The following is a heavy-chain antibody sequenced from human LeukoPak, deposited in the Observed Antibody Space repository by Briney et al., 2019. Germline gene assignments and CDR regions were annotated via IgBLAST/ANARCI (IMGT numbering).Heavy chain of an antibody. D-gene: IGHD3-16*01. CDR3: AGRGIAFGGVRRWFDP. J-gene: IGHJ5*02. V-gene: IGHV4-34*01. CDR1: DGSFNGYY. CDR2: INHSGSI. Sequence: SETLSLTCAVYDGSFNGYYLSWIRQPPGKGLEWIGEINHSGSINYSPSLKSRVTLSVDTSKDHFSLKLSSVTAADTAVYYCAGRGIAFGGVRRWFDPWGQGALVTVSS.